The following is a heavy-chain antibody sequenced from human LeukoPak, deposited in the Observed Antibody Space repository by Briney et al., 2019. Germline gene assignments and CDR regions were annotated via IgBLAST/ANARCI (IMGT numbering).Heavy chain of an antibody. CDR2: IYPGDSDT. CDR1: GYSFTSYW. V-gene: IGHV5-51*01. CDR3: ARRYYASGSDAFDI. Sequence: GESLKISCKGSGYSFTSYWIGWVRQMPGKGLEWMGIIYPGDSDTRYSPSFQGQVSISADKSISTTYLQWSSLKASDTAMYYCARRYYASGSDAFDIWGQGTMVTVSS. J-gene: IGHJ3*02. D-gene: IGHD3-10*01.